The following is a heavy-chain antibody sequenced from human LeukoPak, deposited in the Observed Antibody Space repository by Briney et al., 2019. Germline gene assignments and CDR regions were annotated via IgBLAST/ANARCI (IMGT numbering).Heavy chain of an antibody. Sequence: GGSLRLSCALSGVTLSDYYMSWIRQAPGKGLEWVSYISSSSSYTNYADSVKGRFTISRDNAKNSLYLQMNSLRAEDTAVYYCARDLLWTAMGYSYYYGMDVWGKGTTVTVSS. CDR2: ISSSSSYT. V-gene: IGHV3-11*06. J-gene: IGHJ6*04. CDR1: GVTLSDYY. D-gene: IGHD2-21*02. CDR3: ARDLLWTAMGYSYYYGMDV.